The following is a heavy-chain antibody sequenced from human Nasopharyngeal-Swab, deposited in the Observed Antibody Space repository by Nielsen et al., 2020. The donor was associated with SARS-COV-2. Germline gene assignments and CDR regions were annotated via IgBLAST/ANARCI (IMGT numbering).Heavy chain of an antibody. J-gene: IGHJ4*02. CDR2: ISDSGSDT. Sequence: VRQAPGKGLEWVSSISDSGSDTYYADSVKGRFTISRDNSKNTLYLQMNSLRAEDTAVYYCAKDRITMIVEPDYWGQGTLVTVSS. V-gene: IGHV3-23*01. D-gene: IGHD3-22*01. CDR3: AKDRITMIVEPDY.